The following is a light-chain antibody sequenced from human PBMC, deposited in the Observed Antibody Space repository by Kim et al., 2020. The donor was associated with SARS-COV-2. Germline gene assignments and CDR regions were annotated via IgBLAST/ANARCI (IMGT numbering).Light chain of an antibody. CDR1: SLRSYY. Sequence: ALGQTVRITCQGDSLRSYYATWYQQKPRQAPILVVYGKNNRPSGIPDRFSGSNSGNTASLTITGAQAEDEADYYCNSRDSNDNVVFGGGTSLTVL. CDR3: NSRDSNDNVV. CDR2: GKN. V-gene: IGLV3-19*01. J-gene: IGLJ2*01.